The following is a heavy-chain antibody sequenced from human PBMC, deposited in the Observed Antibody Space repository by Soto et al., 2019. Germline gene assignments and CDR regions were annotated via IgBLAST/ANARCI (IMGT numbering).Heavy chain of an antibody. CDR1: VYSFTTYL. V-gene: IGHV5-51*01. D-gene: IGHD2-15*01. CDR2: IYPGDSDT. J-gene: IGHJ4*01. Sequence: PXESLTISWKGSVYSFTTYLIVWVRQMPGKGLEGVGIIYPGDSDTRYSPSFQGQVTISADKSISNAYMQWSSLKASDSAIYYCARSAGNAGRFSEDWGHGTVVTVSS. CDR3: ARSAGNAGRFSED.